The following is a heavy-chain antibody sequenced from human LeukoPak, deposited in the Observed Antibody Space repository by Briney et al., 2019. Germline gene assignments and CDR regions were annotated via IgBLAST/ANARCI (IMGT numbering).Heavy chain of an antibody. Sequence: GGSLRLSCAASGFTFSSYAIHWVRQAPGKGLEWVAVISYDGSNKYYADSVKGRFAISRDNSKNTLYLQMNSLRAEDTAVYYCARDSARRYCSSTSCYLYYFDYWGQGTLVTVSS. D-gene: IGHD2-2*01. CDR2: ISYDGSNK. CDR1: GFTFSSYA. J-gene: IGHJ4*02. V-gene: IGHV3-30*09. CDR3: ARDSARRYCSSTSCYLYYFDY.